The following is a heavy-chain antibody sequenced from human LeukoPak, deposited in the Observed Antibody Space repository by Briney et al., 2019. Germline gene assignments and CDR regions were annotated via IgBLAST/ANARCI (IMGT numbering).Heavy chain of an antibody. CDR2: ISSSGTTI. V-gene: IGHV3-48*03. CDR1: GFIFSNYE. J-gene: IGHJ6*03. Sequence: GGSLRLSCAASGFIFSNYEMKWVRQAPGQGLEWVSYISSSGTTIYYADSVEGRFTISRDNAKNSLYLQMNSLRAEDTAVYYCARRNYYYVDVWGKGTTVTVSS. CDR3: ARRNYYYVDV.